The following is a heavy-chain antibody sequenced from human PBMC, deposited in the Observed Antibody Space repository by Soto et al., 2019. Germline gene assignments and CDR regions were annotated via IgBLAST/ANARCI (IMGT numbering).Heavy chain of an antibody. J-gene: IGHJ4*02. V-gene: IGHV4-59*08. D-gene: IGHD3-10*01. Sequence: SETLSLTCTVSGDSITSYYWSWIRQPPGKGLEWIGFFYYSGSTNYNPSLKSRVTISADTSKNQFPLKLSSVTAADTAVYYCVRHLISRGVINWGQGTLVTVS. CDR1: GDSITSYY. CDR2: FYYSGST. CDR3: VRHLISRGVIN.